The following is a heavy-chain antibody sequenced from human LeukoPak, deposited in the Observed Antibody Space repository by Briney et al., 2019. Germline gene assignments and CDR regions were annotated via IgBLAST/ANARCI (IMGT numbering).Heavy chain of an antibody. V-gene: IGHV1-24*01. J-gene: IGHJ4*02. CDR3: ATLYDILTGFDY. Sequence: GASVKVSCKVSGYTLTDLSMHWVRQAPGKGLEWMGGFDPEDGETIYAQKFQGRVTMTEDTSTDTAYMELSSLRSGDTAVYYCATLYDILTGFDYWGQGTLVTVSS. D-gene: IGHD3-9*01. CDR2: FDPEDGET. CDR1: GYTLTDLS.